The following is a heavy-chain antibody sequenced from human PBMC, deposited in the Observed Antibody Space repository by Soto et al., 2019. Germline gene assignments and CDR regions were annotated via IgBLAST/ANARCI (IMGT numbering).Heavy chain of an antibody. D-gene: IGHD2-2*01. V-gene: IGHV1-69*06. CDR2: IIPFFGTA. CDR1: GDTFKSYA. CDR3: ARQRRDANNPSYYCGLDV. J-gene: IGHJ6*02. Sequence: QAQLVQSGAEVMKPGSSVKVSCRASGDTFKSYALSWVRQAPGQGLEWMGGIIPFFGTANYAQKFQDRLTLIADKSTSTVYMELDSLRSKDTAVYYCARQRRDANNPSYYCGLDVWGQGTTVTASS.